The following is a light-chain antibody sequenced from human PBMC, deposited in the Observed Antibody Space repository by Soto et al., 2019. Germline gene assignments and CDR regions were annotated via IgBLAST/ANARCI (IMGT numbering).Light chain of an antibody. J-gene: IGKJ4*01. CDR1: QSVSSY. CDR3: QQRSNWLT. CDR2: DAS. Sequence: EIVLTQSPATLSLSPGERATLSCRASQSVSSYLAWYQQKPGQAPRLLIYDASNRATGIPARFSGSGSGTDFTLTSSILEPEDFAVYYCQQRSNWLTFGGGTKVEIK. V-gene: IGKV3-11*01.